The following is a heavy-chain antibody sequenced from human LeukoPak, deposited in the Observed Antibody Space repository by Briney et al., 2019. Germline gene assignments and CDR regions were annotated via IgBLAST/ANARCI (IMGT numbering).Heavy chain of an antibody. V-gene: IGHV3-53*01. CDR2: IYSGGST. J-gene: IGHJ3*02. D-gene: IGHD1-14*01. CDR3: ARGPGQPGPYDAFDI. Sequence: PGGSLRLSCAASGFTVSSNYMSWVRQAPGKGLEWVSVIYSGGSTYYADSVKGRFTISRDNSKNTLYLQMNSLRAEDTAVYYCARGPGQPGPYDAFDIWGQGTMVTVSS. CDR1: GFTVSSNY.